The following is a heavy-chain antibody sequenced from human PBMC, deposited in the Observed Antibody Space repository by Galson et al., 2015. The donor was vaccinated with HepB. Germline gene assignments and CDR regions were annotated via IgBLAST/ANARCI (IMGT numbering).Heavy chain of an antibody. V-gene: IGHV3-74*01. J-gene: IGHJ4*02. CDR3: AREGYGDYEADY. Sequence: SLRLSCAASGFTFSSYWMHWVRQAPGKGLVWVSRINSDGSSTSYADSVKGRFTISRDNAKNTLYLQMNSLRAEDTAVYYCAREGYGDYEADYWGQGTLVTVSS. CDR1: GFTFSSYW. D-gene: IGHD4-17*01. CDR2: INSDGSST.